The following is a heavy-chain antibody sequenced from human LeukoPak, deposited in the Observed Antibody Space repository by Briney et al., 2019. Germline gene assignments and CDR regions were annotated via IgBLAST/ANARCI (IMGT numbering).Heavy chain of an antibody. V-gene: IGHV3-48*03. CDR1: GFTFSSYE. D-gene: IGHD3-10*01. CDR3: AREGTYYFDY. Sequence: GGSLRLSCAASGFTFSSYEMNWVRQAPGKGLEWVSYITSSGSTKYYADSVKGRFTISRDNAKNSLYLQMTSLRAEDTAVYYCAREGTYYFDYWGQGTLVTVSS. CDR2: ITSSGSTK. J-gene: IGHJ4*02.